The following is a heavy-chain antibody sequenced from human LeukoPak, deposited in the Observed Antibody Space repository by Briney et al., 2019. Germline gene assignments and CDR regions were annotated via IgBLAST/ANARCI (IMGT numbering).Heavy chain of an antibody. D-gene: IGHD3-16*02. Sequence: GGSLRLSCAASGFTFSSYAMSWVRQAPGKGLEWVSAISGSGRSTYCTDSVKGRFTISRDNSKNTLYLQMNSLRAEDTAVYYCAKDRGMITFGGVIVIPNLDYWGQGTLVTVSS. CDR2: ISGSGRST. CDR1: GFTFSSYA. V-gene: IGHV3-23*01. CDR3: AKDRGMITFGGVIVIPNLDY. J-gene: IGHJ4*02.